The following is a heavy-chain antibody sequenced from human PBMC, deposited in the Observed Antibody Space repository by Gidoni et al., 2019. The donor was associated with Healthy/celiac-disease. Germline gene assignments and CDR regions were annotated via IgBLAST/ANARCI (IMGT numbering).Heavy chain of an antibody. J-gene: IGHJ4*02. CDR2: IWYDGSNK. Sequence: QVQLVESGGGVVQPGRSLRLSCAASGFTFSSYGMHWVRQAPGKGLEWVAVIWYDGSNKYYADSVKGRFTISRDNSKNTLYLQMNSLRAEDTAVYYCARSSKLANYFDYWGQGTLVTVSS. D-gene: IGHD6-6*01. V-gene: IGHV3-33*01. CDR1: GFTFSSYG. CDR3: ARSSKLANYFDY.